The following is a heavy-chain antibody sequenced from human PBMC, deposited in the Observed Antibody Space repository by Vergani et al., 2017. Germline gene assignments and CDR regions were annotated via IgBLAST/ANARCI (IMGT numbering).Heavy chain of an antibody. V-gene: IGHV4-34*01. CDR2: INHSGST. D-gene: IGHD2-15*01. Sequence: QVQLQQWGAGLLKPSETLSLTCAVYGGSFSGYYWSWTRQPPGKGLEWIGEINHSGSTNYNPSLKIRVTISVDTSKNQFSLKRSSVTAADTAVYYCARYPLNCSGGSCYSYGFDPWGQGTLVTVSS. J-gene: IGHJ5*02. CDR3: ARYPLNCSGGSCYSYGFDP. CDR1: GGSFSGYY.